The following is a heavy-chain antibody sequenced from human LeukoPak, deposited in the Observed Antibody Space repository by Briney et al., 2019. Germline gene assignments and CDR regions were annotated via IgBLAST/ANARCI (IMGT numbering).Heavy chain of an antibody. CDR2: ISYSGYT. Sequence: SETLSLTCTVSGGSIRSYYWSWIRQAPGKGLEWVGFISYSGYTSYSPSLKSRVAISVDTSKNQFSLKLSSVTAADTAVYYCARGTGLRPNWFDPWGQGTLVTVSS. D-gene: IGHD3-16*01. V-gene: IGHV4-59*12. CDR1: GGSIRSYY. CDR3: ARGTGLRPNWFDP. J-gene: IGHJ5*01.